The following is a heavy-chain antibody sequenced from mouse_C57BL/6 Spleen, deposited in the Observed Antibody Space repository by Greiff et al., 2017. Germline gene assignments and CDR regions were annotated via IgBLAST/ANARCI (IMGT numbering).Heavy chain of an antibody. V-gene: IGHV5-16*01. Sequence: EVKVVESEGGLVQPGSSMKLSCTASGFTFSDYYMAWVRQVPEKGLEWVANINYDGSSTYYLDSLKSRFIISRDNAKNILYLQMSSLKSEDTATYYCARDSNWDGMDYWGQGTSVTVSS. J-gene: IGHJ4*01. CDR1: GFTFSDYY. D-gene: IGHD4-1*01. CDR3: ARDSNWDGMDY. CDR2: INYDGSST.